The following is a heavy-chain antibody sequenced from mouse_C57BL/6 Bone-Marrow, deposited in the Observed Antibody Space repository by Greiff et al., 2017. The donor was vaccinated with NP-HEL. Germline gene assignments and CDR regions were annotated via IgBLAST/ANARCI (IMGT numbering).Heavy chain of an antibody. J-gene: IGHJ3*01. CDR3: ARSPIYYDYLAWFAY. Sequence: DVKLQESGPELVKPGASVKMSCKASGYTFTDYNMHWVKQSHGKSLEWIGYINPNNGGTSYNQKFKGKATLTVNKSSSTAYMELRSLTSEDSAVYYCARSPIYYDYLAWFAYWGQGTLVTVSA. CDR1: GYTFTDYN. CDR2: INPNNGGT. V-gene: IGHV1-22*01. D-gene: IGHD2-4*01.